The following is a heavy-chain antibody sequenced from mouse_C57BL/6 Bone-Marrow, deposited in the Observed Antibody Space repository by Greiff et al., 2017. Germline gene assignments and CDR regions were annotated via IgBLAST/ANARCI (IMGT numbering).Heavy chain of an antibody. CDR1: GFTFSSYG. CDR3: ARQPLYSGDY. D-gene: IGHD2-1*01. CDR2: ISSGGSYT. Sequence: DVKLVESGGDLVKPGGSLKLSCAASGFTFSSYGMSWGRQTPDKRLEWVATISSGGSYTYYPDSVKGRFTISIDNAKNTLYLQMSSLKSEDTAMYYCARQPLYSGDYWGQGTTLTVSS. V-gene: IGHV5-6*02. J-gene: IGHJ2*01.